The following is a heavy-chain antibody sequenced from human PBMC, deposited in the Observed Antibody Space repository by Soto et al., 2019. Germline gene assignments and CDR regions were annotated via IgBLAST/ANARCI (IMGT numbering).Heavy chain of an antibody. J-gene: IGHJ6*03. Sequence: AASVKVSCKASGYTFTSYGISWVRQAPGQGLEWMGWISAYNGNTNYAQKLQGRVTMTTDTSTSTAYMELRSLRSDDTAVYYCARGFDDTMVRGVSSPKVYYYYMDVWGKGTTVTVSS. CDR3: ARGFDDTMVRGVSSPKVYYYYMDV. CDR1: GYTFTSYG. CDR2: ISAYNGNT. D-gene: IGHD3-10*01. V-gene: IGHV1-18*01.